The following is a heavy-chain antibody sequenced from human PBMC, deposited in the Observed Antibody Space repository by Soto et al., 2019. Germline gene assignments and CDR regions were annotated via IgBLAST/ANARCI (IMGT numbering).Heavy chain of an antibody. CDR1: GGSVSSGGYY. J-gene: IGHJ4*02. V-gene: IGHV4-61*08. D-gene: IGHD6-13*01. Sequence: SETLSLTCTVSGGSVSSGGYYWSWIRQPPGKGLEWIGYIYYSGSTNYNPSLKSRVTISVDTSKNQFSLKLSSVTAADTAVYYCAIILAAAGSGYYYFDYWGQGTLVTVSS. CDR3: AIILAAAGSGYYYFDY. CDR2: IYYSGST.